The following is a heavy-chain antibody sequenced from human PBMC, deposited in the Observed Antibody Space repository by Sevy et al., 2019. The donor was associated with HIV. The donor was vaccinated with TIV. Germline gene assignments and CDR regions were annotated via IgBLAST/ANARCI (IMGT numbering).Heavy chain of an antibody. D-gene: IGHD1-26*01. Sequence: ASVKVSCKASGYTFTSYGISWVRQAPGQGLEWMGWISAYNGNTNYAQKLQGRVTMTTDTSTSTAYRELRSLRSDDTAVYYCARDWGDSGSFFDYWGQGTLVTVSS. V-gene: IGHV1-18*01. J-gene: IGHJ4*02. CDR1: GYTFTSYG. CDR3: ARDWGDSGSFFDY. CDR2: ISAYNGNT.